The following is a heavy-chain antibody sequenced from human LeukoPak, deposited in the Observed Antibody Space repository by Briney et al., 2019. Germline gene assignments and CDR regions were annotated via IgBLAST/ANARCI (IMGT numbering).Heavy chain of an antibody. J-gene: IGHJ4*02. CDR3: ARDPYSSGWLLEISFDY. V-gene: IGHV1-46*01. Sequence: ASVKVSCKASGYTFTSYYMHWVRQAPGQGLEWMGIINPSGGSTSYAQKFQGRVTMTRDTSTSTGYMELSSLRSEDTAVYYCARDPYSSGWLLEISFDYWGQGTLVTVSS. CDR2: INPSGGST. D-gene: IGHD6-19*01. CDR1: GYTFTSYY.